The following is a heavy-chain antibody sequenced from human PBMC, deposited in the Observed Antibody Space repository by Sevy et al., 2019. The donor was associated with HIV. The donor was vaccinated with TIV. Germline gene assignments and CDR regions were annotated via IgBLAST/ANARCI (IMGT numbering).Heavy chain of an antibody. D-gene: IGHD1-26*01. V-gene: IGHV3-30*03. CDR2: VSYDGRNQ. Sequence: GGSLRLSCAASGFTFSTYGMHWVRQTPGKGLEWVADVSYDGRNQNYAESVKGRFTISRDNSKNTLFLQMNSLRAEDTAIYYCATDVGPIMFDYWGQGTLVTVSS. J-gene: IGHJ4*02. CDR1: GFTFSTYG. CDR3: ATDVGPIMFDY.